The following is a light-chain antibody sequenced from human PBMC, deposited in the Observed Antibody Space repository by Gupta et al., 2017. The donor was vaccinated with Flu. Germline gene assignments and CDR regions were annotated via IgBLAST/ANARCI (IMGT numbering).Light chain of an antibody. Sequence: IQITQSPSTLSASVGDRVTITCRASQSISSWLAWYQQKPGKAPKLLIYKASSLESGVPSRFSGSGSGTEYTLTISSLQPDDFATYYCQQYNSNSTFGQGTKVEIK. J-gene: IGKJ1*01. CDR2: KAS. CDR1: QSISSW. CDR3: QQYNSNST. V-gene: IGKV1-5*03.